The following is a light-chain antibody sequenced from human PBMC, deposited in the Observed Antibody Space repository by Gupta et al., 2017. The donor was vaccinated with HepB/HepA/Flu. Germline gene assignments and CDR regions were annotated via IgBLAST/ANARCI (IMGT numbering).Light chain of an antibody. V-gene: IGLV2-11*01. CDR1: SSDVDGYKY. CDR3: SAYAGTLTVV. CDR2: DDS. J-gene: IGLJ3*02. Sequence: QSALTQPRPVSGSPGQPVTITCTGTSSDVDGYKYVSWYQQDPGKAPKLMIYDDSERRAGVRDRFSGSKSGNTASLTISELQAEDEAEYHCSAYAGTLTVVFGGGTKLTVL.